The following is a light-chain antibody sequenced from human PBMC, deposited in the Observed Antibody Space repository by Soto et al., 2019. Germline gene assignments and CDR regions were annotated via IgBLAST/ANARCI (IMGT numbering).Light chain of an antibody. CDR2: EVT. CDR3: SSYTTSSTRV. CDR1: SSDIGIYKY. Sequence: QSALTQPASVSGSPGQSIAISCTGSSSDIGIYKYVSWYQQHPGKVPKLIIYEVTNRPSGVSNRFSGSKSGNTASLTISGLQSEDEADYYCSSYTTSSTRVFGPGTKLTV. J-gene: IGLJ1*01. V-gene: IGLV2-14*01.